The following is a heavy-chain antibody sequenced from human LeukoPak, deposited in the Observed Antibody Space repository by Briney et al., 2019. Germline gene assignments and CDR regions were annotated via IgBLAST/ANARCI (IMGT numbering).Heavy chain of an antibody. J-gene: IGHJ2*01. CDR2: IYSGGST. D-gene: IGHD6-25*01. CDR3: ARSRGAAYRYFEL. V-gene: IGHV3-66*01. Sequence: PGGSLRLSCAASGFTVSSHYMSWVRQAPGKGLEWVSVIYSGGSTYYADSVKGRFTISRDNSKNTLYLQMNSLRAEDTAVYYCARSRGAAYRYFELWGRGTLVTVSS. CDR1: GFTVSSHY.